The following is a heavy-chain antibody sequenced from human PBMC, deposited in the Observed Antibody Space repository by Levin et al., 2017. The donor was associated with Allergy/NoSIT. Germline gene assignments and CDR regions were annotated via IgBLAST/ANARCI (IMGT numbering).Heavy chain of an antibody. D-gene: IGHD6-13*01. CDR1: GFTVSSNY. J-gene: IGHJ4*02. CDR2: IYSGGST. Sequence: PGGSLRLSCAASGFTVSSNYMSWVRQAPGKGLEWVSVIYSGGSTYYADSVKGRFTISRDNSKNTLYLQMNSLRAEDTAVYYCVRDMGGSIAAAGTVGGFDYWGQGTLVTVSS. V-gene: IGHV3-66*01. CDR3: VRDMGGSIAAAGTVGGFDY.